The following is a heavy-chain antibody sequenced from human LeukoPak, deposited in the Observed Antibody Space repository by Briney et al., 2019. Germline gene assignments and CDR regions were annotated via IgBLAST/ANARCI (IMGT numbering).Heavy chain of an antibody. CDR1: GGSISSGDYY. D-gene: IGHD3-9*01. Sequence: SSQTLSLTCTVSGGSISSGDYYWSWIRQPPGKGLEWIGYIYYSGSTYYNPSLKSRVTISVDTSKNQFSLKLSSVTAADTAVYYCASQYYDILTGYPTTFDYWGQGTLVTVSS. CDR2: IYYSGST. CDR3: ASQYYDILTGYPTTFDY. V-gene: IGHV4-30-4*01. J-gene: IGHJ4*02.